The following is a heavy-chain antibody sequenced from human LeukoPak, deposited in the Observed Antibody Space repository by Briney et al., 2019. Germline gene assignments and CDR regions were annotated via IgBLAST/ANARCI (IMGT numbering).Heavy chain of an antibody. Sequence: SVKVSCKASGGTFSSYAISWVRQAPGQGLEWMGGIIPTFGTANYAQKFQGRVTITADKSTSTAYMELSSLRSEDTAVYYCARAKVTYYDILTGYSFDYWGQGTLVTVSS. CDR2: IIPTFGTA. CDR3: ARAKVTYYDILTGYSFDY. V-gene: IGHV1-69*06. CDR1: GGTFSSYA. D-gene: IGHD3-9*01. J-gene: IGHJ4*02.